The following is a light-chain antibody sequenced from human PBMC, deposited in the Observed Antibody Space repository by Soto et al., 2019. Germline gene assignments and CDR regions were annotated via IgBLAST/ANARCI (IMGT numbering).Light chain of an antibody. CDR3: QQYENSPIT. CDR1: QSLSSIY. CDR2: RTS. V-gene: IGKV3-20*01. Sequence: EIVLPQSPGTLSLSPGQGATLSCRASQSLSSIYLAWYQQKPGQAPRLLIYRTSSRATGIPDRFSGSESETDFTLTINRLEPEDFAVYYCQQYENSPITFGQGTRLEIK. J-gene: IGKJ5*01.